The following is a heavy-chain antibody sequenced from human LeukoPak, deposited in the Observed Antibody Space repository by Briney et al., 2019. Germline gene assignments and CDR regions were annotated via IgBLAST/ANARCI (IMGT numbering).Heavy chain of an antibody. V-gene: IGHV4-39*01. CDR2: IYYSGST. J-gene: IGHJ6*02. CDR3: ARQAKWELLPSYYYYYGMGV. D-gene: IGHD1-26*01. Sequence: SETLSLTCTVSGGSISSSSYYWGWIRQPPGKGLEWIGSIYYSGSTYYNPSLKSRVTISVDTSKNQFSLKLSSVTAADTAVYYCARQAKWELLPSYYYYYGMGVWGQGTTVTVSS. CDR1: GGSISSSSYY.